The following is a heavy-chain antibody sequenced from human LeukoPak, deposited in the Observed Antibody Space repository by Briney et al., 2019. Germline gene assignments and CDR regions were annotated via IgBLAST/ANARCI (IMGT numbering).Heavy chain of an antibody. CDR1: GYTFTVYF. CDR2: INLNSGYT. Sequence: VASVTVSFKASGYTFTVYFMHWVRQAPGQGLQWLGWINLNSGYTNYARRFQGRVTMTRDTSITTAYMELRGLRSDDTAVYYCAAALDLDYSMISDFWGQGTLVTVSS. V-gene: IGHV1-2*02. D-gene: IGHD4-11*01. CDR3: AAALDLDYSMISDF. J-gene: IGHJ4*02.